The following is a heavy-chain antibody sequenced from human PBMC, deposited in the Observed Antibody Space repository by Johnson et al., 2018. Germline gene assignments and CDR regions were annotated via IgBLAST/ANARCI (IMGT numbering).Heavy chain of an antibody. CDR2: ISSSSSYI. Sequence: VQLVQSGGGLVKPGGSLRLSCAASGFTFSSYSMNWVRQAPGKGLEWVSSISSSSSYIYYADSVKGRLTISRDNSKNTLYLQMNSLRAEDTAVYYCAKDRRGITMIVVVRVGYMDVWGKGTTVTVSS. CDR3: AKDRRGITMIVVVRVGYMDV. J-gene: IGHJ6*03. V-gene: IGHV3-21*04. D-gene: IGHD3-22*01. CDR1: GFTFSSYS.